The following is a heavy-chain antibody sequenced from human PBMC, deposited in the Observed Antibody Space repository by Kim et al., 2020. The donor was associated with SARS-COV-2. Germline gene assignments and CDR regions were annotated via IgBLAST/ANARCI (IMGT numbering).Heavy chain of an antibody. V-gene: IGHV3-30*03. Sequence: GGSLRLSCAASGFNFSNYGIHWVRQAPGKGLEWVAIISYDGSDKYYVDSVKGRFTISRDKSKNTVYLQMDSLRTDDTGVYYCARDLPAAAIFYVGLAPWGLETLVTVSS. J-gene: IGHJ5*02. D-gene: IGHD6-13*01. CDR1: GFNFSNYG. CDR3: ARDLPAAAIFYVGLAP. CDR2: ISYDGSDK.